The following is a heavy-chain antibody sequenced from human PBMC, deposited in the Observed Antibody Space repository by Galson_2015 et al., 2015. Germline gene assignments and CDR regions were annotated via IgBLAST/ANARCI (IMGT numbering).Heavy chain of an antibody. D-gene: IGHD6-19*01. Sequence: SLRLSCAASGFTFTNYGMHWVRQAPGKGLEWVAVVSYDGTNKYYTDSVKGRFTISRYNSKNSLYLQMNSLRAEDTGVYFCARPSRNSGEDFWGQGTL. V-gene: IGHV3-30*03. CDR2: VSYDGTNK. CDR3: ARPSRNSGEDF. CDR1: GFTFTNYG. J-gene: IGHJ4*02.